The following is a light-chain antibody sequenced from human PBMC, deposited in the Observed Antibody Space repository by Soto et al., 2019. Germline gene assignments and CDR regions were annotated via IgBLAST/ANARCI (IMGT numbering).Light chain of an antibody. CDR3: SSYTNINTRACV. J-gene: IGLJ1*01. Sequence: QSALTQPGSVSGSPGQSITISCPGTSGDIGSYNRVSWYQQHPGKAPKLIIYEVTDRPSGVSNRFSGSKSGNTASLTISGLQAEDEAEYYCSSYTNINTRACVFGTGTKVTGL. V-gene: IGLV2-14*01. CDR1: SGDIGSYNR. CDR2: EVT.